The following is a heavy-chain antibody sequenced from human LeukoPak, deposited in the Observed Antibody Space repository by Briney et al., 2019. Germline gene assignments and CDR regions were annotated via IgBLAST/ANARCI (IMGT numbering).Heavy chain of an antibody. V-gene: IGHV4-39*01. J-gene: IGHJ4*02. CDR2: IYYSGST. D-gene: IGHD6-19*01. Sequence: PETLSLTCTVSGGSISSSSYYWGWIRQPPGKGLEWIGSIYYSGSTYYNPSLKSRVTISVDTSKNQFSLKLSSVTAADTAVYYCARHGGIAVVGRVDYWGQGTLVTVSS. CDR3: ARHGGIAVVGRVDY. CDR1: GGSISSSSYY.